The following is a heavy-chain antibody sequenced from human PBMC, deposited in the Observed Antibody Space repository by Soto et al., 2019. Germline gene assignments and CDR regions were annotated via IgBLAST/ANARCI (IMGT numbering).Heavy chain of an antibody. CDR2: ISASGGTT. CDR3: ARESEDLTSNFDY. CDR1: GITFKNNA. V-gene: IGHV3-23*01. Sequence: DVQVLESGGASVQPGGSLRLSCIVSGITFKNNAMTWVRQAPGQGLEWVSSISASGGTTYYVDSAKGRFTVSRDNSKSTLYLEMNSLRAEDTAVYYCARESEDLTSNFDYWGQGTLVTVSS. J-gene: IGHJ4*02.